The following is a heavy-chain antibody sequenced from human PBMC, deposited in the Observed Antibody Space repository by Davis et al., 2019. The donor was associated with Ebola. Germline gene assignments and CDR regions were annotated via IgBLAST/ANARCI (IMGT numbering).Heavy chain of an antibody. Sequence: GESLKISCAASGFTFSSYYMNWVRQAPGMGLEWVSSISSSSNYIYYADSMKGRFTISRDNPKNTLYLQMNSLRPEDTAVYYCVKTRSNWWNDALDMWGQGTMVTVSS. D-gene: IGHD2-8*02. V-gene: IGHV3-21*01. J-gene: IGHJ3*02. CDR2: ISSSSNYI. CDR1: GFTFSSYY. CDR3: VKTRSNWWNDALDM.